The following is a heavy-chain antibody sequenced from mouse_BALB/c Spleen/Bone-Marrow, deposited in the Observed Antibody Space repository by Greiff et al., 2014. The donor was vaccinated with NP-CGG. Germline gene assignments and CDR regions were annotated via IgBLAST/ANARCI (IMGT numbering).Heavy chain of an antibody. CDR1: GFNIKDTY. J-gene: IGHJ2*01. V-gene: IGHV14-3*02. CDR2: IDPANDNT. CDR3: ASYVYGYYFDY. D-gene: IGHD2-2*01. Sequence: EVQLQQSGAELVKPGASVKLSCTASGFNIKDTYIHWVKQRPEQGLEWIGRIDPANDNTKYDPKFQGKATITADTSSSTAYLQLGSLTPEDTAVYYCASYVYGYYFDYWGQGTTLTVSS.